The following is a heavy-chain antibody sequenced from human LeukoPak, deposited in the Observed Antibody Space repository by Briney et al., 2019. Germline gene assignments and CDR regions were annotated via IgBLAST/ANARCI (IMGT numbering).Heavy chain of an antibody. D-gene: IGHD6-13*01. Sequence: ASVKVSCKASGYTFTGYYMHWVRQAPGQGLEWMGWINPNSGGTNYAQTFQGRVTMTRDTSISTAYMELSRLRSDDTAVYYCARAVSRLQQRVLDYWGQGTLVTVSS. J-gene: IGHJ4*02. CDR3: ARAVSRLQQRVLDY. CDR1: GYTFTGYY. V-gene: IGHV1-2*02. CDR2: INPNSGGT.